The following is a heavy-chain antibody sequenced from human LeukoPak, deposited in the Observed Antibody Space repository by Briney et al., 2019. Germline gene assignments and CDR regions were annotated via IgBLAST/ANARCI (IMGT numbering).Heavy chain of an antibody. CDR1: GFTFSSYG. CDR3: ARHPTVTPRDNWFDP. D-gene: IGHD4-17*01. J-gene: IGHJ5*02. Sequence: GGSLRLSCAASGFTFSSYGMHWVRQAPGKGLEWVAVIWYDGSNKYYADSVKGRFTISRDNSKNTLYLQMNSLRAEDTAVYYCARHPTVTPRDNWFDPWGQGTLVTVSS. CDR2: IWYDGSNK. V-gene: IGHV3-33*01.